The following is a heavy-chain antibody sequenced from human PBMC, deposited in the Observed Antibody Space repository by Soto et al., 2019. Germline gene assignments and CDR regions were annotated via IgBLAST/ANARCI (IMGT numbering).Heavy chain of an antibody. J-gene: IGHJ6*02. CDR3: ARDGELQFKARHYGMDV. CDR2: ISAHNGNT. CDR1: GYTFTSYG. Sequence: RASVKVSCKASGYTFTSYGISWVRQAPGQGLEWMGWISAHNGNTNYAQRLQGRVTMTTDTSTSTAYMELRSLRSDDTAVYYCARDGELQFKARHYGMDVWGQGTTVTVSS. D-gene: IGHD3-10*01. V-gene: IGHV1-18*01.